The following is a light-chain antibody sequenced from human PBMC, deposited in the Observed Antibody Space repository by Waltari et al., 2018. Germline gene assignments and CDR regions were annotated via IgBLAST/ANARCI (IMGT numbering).Light chain of an antibody. V-gene: IGLV3-21*03. CDR2: DDS. Sequence: SYLLTQPPSVSVAPGTTARITRGGGNIASKSGHWYQQKPGQAPVVVVYDDSARPSGISERFSGSNSGNTATLTISRVEAGDEADYYCEVWDSSSLYVFGSGTKVTVL. CDR3: EVWDSSSLYV. J-gene: IGLJ1*01. CDR1: NIASKS.